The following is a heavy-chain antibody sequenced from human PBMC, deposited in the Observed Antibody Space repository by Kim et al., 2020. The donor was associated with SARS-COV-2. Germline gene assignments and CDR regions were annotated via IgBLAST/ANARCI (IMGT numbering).Heavy chain of an antibody. J-gene: IGHJ2*01. D-gene: IGHD3-22*01. Sequence: SGKGRFTISRHNSKNTLYPQMNSLRAEDTAVYYCAREDYYDSSDYWYFDLWGRGTLVTVSS. V-gene: IGHV3-53*04. CDR3: AREDYYDSSDYWYFDL.